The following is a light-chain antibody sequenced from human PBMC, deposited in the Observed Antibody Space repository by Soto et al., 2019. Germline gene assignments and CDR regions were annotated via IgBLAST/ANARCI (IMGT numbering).Light chain of an antibody. Sequence: EIQRTQSASALSGTVGDSVTNTCQASQTISSWSAWYQQKPGKAPKLMIYAASSLQSGVPSRFIGSRSGTDCTLTISSLQPEDVATYYCQQSYSTLWTFGQGTKVDIK. V-gene: IGKV1-39*01. CDR2: AAS. CDR1: QTISSW. J-gene: IGKJ1*01. CDR3: QQSYSTLWT.